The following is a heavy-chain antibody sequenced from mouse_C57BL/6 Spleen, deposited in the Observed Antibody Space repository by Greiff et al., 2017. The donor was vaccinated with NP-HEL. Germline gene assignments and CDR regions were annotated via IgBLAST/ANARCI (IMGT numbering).Heavy chain of an antibody. D-gene: IGHD2-10*01. V-gene: IGHV1-82*01. CDR3: ARDPYLNAMDY. J-gene: IGHJ4*01. CDR2: IYPGDGDT. CDR1: GYAFSSSW. Sequence: QVQLQQSGPELVKPGASVKISCKASGYAFSSSWMNWVKQRPGKGLEWIGRIYPGDGDTNYNGKFKGKATLTADKSSSTAYMQLSSLTSEDSAVYFCARDPYLNAMDYWGQGTSVTVSS.